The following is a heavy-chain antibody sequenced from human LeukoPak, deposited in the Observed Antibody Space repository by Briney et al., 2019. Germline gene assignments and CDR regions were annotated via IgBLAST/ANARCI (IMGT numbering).Heavy chain of an antibody. J-gene: IGHJ4*02. CDR1: GGTLSRYV. D-gene: IGHD2-2*01. Sequence: SVKVSFKAFGGTLSRYVISWVRPAPGPGLELMGGILPIFGTANYAQKFQGRVTITTDESTSTAYMELSSLRSEDTAVYYCARARPYCSSTSCYLLSFDYWGQGTLVTVSS. CDR2: ILPIFGTA. CDR3: ARARPYCSSTSCYLLSFDY. V-gene: IGHV1-69*05.